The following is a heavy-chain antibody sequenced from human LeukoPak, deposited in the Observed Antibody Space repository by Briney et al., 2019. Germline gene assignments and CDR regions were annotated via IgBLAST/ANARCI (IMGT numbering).Heavy chain of an antibody. CDR1: GFTFSSYA. J-gene: IGHJ5*02. CDR2: ISGSGGST. CDR3: AKVYTALVTFNWFDP. V-gene: IGHV3-23*01. Sequence: PGGSLRLSCAASGFTFSSYAMTWVRQAPGKGLEWVSVISGSGGSTYYADSVKGRFTISRDNSKNTLYLQMSSLRAEDTAVYYCAKVYTALVTFNWFDPWGQGTLGTVSS. D-gene: IGHD5-18*01.